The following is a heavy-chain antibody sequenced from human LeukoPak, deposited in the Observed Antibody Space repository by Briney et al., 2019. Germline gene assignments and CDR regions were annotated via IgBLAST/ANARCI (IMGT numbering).Heavy chain of an antibody. D-gene: IGHD1-26*01. V-gene: IGHV4-59*01. CDR1: GGSFSGYY. Sequence: SETLSLTCAVYGGSFSGYYWSWIRQPPGRGLEWIGYIYYSGSTNYNPSLKSRVTISVDTSKNQFSLKLSSVTAADTAVYYRARVGGTNYYYYGMDVWGQGTTVTVSS. CDR2: IYYSGST. J-gene: IGHJ6*02. CDR3: ARVGGTNYYYYGMDV.